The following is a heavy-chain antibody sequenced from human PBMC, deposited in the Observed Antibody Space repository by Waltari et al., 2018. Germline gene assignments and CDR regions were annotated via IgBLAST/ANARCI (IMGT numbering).Heavy chain of an antibody. Sequence: EVHLVETGGGLIQPGGSLRLSCAVSGVTVSSSYMSWVRQAQGKGLEWVSYLSAGGDTYFAGSLQGRVTISRDDSKNSLFLQMNSLSAADTAVYYCAKGTIFAGALDYWGQGALVTVSS. CDR3: AKGTIFAGALDY. J-gene: IGHJ4*02. CDR2: LSAGGDT. V-gene: IGHV3-53*02. D-gene: IGHD3-3*02. CDR1: GVTVSSSY.